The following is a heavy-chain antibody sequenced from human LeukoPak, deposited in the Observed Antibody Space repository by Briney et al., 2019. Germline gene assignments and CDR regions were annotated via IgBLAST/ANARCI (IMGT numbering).Heavy chain of an antibody. CDR1: GFTFDDHA. CDR2: ISWNSGSI. CDR3: AKDSKGGGSSRWSSFDY. V-gene: IGHV3-9*03. J-gene: IGHJ4*02. Sequence: GGSLRLSCAASGFTFDDHAMHWVRQAPGKGLEWVSRISWNSGSIAYADSVKGRFTISRDNAKNSLYLQMNSLRAEDMAFYYCAKDSKGGGSSRWSSFDYWGQGTRVTASS. D-gene: IGHD6-13*01.